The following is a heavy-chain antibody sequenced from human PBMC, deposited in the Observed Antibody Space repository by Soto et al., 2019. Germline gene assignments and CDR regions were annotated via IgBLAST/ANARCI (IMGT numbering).Heavy chain of an antibody. J-gene: IGHJ4*02. CDR1: GGSFSGYY. V-gene: IGHV4-34*01. Sequence: PSETLSLTCAVYGGSFSGYYWSWIRQPQGKGLEWIGEINHSGSTNYNPSLKSRVTISVDTSKNQFSLKLSSVTAADTAVYYCARGLGIVATIGGFDYWGQGTLVTVSS. CDR3: ARGLGIVATIGGFDY. D-gene: IGHD5-12*01. CDR2: INHSGST.